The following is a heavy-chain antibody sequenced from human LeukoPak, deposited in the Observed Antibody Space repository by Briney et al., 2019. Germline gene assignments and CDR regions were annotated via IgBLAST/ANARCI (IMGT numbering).Heavy chain of an antibody. CDR1: GFTFSNFG. D-gene: IGHD2-15*01. V-gene: IGHV3-23*01. CDR3: AKGEGYCSGGSCYPRFVVPSPDY. Sequence: GGSLRLSCEASGFTFSNFGMTWFRQAPGKGLEWVSTISGSGHNTYYADSVKGRFTISRDNSKNTLYLQMNSLRAEDTAVYYCAKGEGYCSGGSCYPRFVVPSPDYWGQGTLVTVSS. CDR2: ISGSGHNT. J-gene: IGHJ4*02.